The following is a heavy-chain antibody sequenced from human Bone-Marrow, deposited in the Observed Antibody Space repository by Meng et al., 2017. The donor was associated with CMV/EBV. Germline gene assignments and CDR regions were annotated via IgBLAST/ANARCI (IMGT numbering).Heavy chain of an antibody. D-gene: IGHD3-22*01. CDR3: ARDDSSGYYGY. V-gene: IGHV1-8*01. Sequence: ASGKVSCKASGYTFTSYDINWVRQATGQGLEWMGWMNPNSGNTDYAQKFQGRVTMTRNTSKSTAYMELSSLRSEDTAVYYCARDDSSGYYGYWGQGTLVTVSS. CDR2: MNPNSGNT. J-gene: IGHJ4*02. CDR1: GYTFTSYD.